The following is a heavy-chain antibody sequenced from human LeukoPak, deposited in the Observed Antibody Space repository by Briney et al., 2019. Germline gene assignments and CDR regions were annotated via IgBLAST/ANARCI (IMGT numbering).Heavy chain of an antibody. J-gene: IGHJ5*02. CDR2: ISGSGGST. V-gene: IGHV3-23*01. Sequence: GGSLRLSCAASGFTFSSYAMSWVRQAPGKGLERVTSISGSGGSTYYADSVKGRFTISRDNSKNTLYLQMSSLRAEDTAVYYCAKDIVVVPAAGDWFDPWGQGTLVTVSS. CDR1: GFTFSSYA. CDR3: AKDIVVVPAAGDWFDP. D-gene: IGHD2-2*01.